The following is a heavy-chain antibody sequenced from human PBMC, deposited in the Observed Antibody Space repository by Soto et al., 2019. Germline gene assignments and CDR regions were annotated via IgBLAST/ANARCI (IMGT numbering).Heavy chain of an antibody. CDR1: GFTVSSNY. Sequence: PGGSLRLSCAASGFTVSSNYMSWVRQAPGKGLEWVSVIYSGGSTYYADSVKGRFTISRHNSKNTLYLQMNSLRAEDTAVYYCAGNLLVYCSRTTWYSFDYCCQATLVTVSS. D-gene: IGHD2-2*01. J-gene: IGHJ4*02. V-gene: IGHV3-53*04. CDR2: IYSGGST. CDR3: AGNLLVYCSRTTWYSFDY.